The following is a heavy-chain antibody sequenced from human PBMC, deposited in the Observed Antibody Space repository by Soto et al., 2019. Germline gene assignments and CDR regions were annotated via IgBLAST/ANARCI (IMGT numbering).Heavy chain of an antibody. Sequence: QVQLVESGGGVVQPGTSLSLSCAASAFTFSNYGMHWVRQAPGRGLEWVAAIKSDGSEKYYTDSVTGRFTISRDNSDNTLYLRMNSLRAEDTAVYYCARDDCSSPSCLNYWGQGTLVTVSS. CDR1: AFTFSNYG. CDR3: ARDDCSSPSCLNY. J-gene: IGHJ4*02. CDR2: IKSDGSEK. D-gene: IGHD2-2*01. V-gene: IGHV3-33*01.